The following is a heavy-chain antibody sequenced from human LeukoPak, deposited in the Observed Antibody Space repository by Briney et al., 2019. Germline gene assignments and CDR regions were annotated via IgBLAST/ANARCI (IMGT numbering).Heavy chain of an antibody. V-gene: IGHV3-21*01. Sequence: GRSLRLSCAASGFTFSSYSMNWVRQAPGKGLEWVSSISSSSSYIYYADSVKGRFTISRDNAKNSLYLQMNSLRAEDTAVYYCASGRGRGFDAFDIWGQGTMVTVSS. CDR3: ASGRGRGFDAFDI. J-gene: IGHJ3*02. CDR2: ISSSSSYI. CDR1: GFTFSSYS. D-gene: IGHD2-15*01.